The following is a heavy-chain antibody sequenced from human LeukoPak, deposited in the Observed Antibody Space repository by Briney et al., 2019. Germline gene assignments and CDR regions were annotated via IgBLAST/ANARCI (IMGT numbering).Heavy chain of an antibody. CDR1: AYTFTSYG. Sequence: ASVQFSSKAYAYTFTSYGIRCVRQAPVQGLEWMGWISVYSGNTNYAQKLQGRVTMTTDTSTSTAYMELRSLRSDDTAVYYCARLTDLYYYDSSGYYYFDYWGQGTLVTVSS. CDR2: ISVYSGNT. CDR3: ARLTDLYYYDSSGYYYFDY. D-gene: IGHD3-22*01. J-gene: IGHJ4*02. V-gene: IGHV1-18*01.